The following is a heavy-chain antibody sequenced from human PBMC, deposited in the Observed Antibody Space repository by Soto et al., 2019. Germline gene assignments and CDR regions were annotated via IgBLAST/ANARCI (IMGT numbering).Heavy chain of an antibody. D-gene: IGHD5-18*01. J-gene: IGHJ4*02. CDR2: ITPIYPTT. V-gene: IGHV1-69*15. CDR1: GGTFYTYT. CDR3: ARIPRYSFPTSDDLDS. Sequence: QVQLVQSGAEVRKPGSSVQVSCKASGGTFYTYTFSWVRQAPGQGLEWMGSITPIYPTTNYAEKFQGRLTVTADGFTNTAYMELNSLTPEDTAVYYCARIPRYSFPTSDDLDSWGQGTLVTVSS.